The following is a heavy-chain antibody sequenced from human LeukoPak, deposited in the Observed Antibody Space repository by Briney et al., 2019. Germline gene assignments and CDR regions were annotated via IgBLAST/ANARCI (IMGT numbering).Heavy chain of an antibody. CDR1: GYSISSGYY. D-gene: IGHD3-10*01. Sequence: SETLSLTCAVSGYSISSGYYWGWIRQPPGKGLEWIGSIYHSGSTYYNPSLKSRVTISVDTSKNQFSLKLSSVTAADTAVYYCARSITMVRGVIRDYWGQGTLVTVSS. V-gene: IGHV4-38-2*01. J-gene: IGHJ4*02. CDR3: ARSITMVRGVIRDY. CDR2: IYHSGST.